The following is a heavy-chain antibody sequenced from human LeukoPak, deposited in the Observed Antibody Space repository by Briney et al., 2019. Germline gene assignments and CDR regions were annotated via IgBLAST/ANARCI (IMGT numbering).Heavy chain of an antibody. D-gene: IGHD1-26*01. CDR1: GGSISSSSYY. CDR3: ARRGAWELHDAFDI. V-gene: IGHV4-39*01. J-gene: IGHJ3*02. Sequence: SETLSLTCTVSGGSISSSSYYWGWIRQPPGKGLEWIGGIYYSGSTYYNPSLKSRVTISVDTSKNQFSLKLSPVTAADTAVYYCARRGAWELHDAFDIWGQGTMVTVSS. CDR2: IYYSGST.